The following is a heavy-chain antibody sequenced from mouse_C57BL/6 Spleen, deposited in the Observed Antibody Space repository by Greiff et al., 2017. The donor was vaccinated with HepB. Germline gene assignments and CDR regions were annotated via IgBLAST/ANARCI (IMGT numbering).Heavy chain of an antibody. J-gene: IGHJ2*01. CDR1: GYAFSSYW. V-gene: IGHV1-80*01. CDR2: IYPGDGDT. Sequence: VQLQQSGAELVKPGASVKISCKASGYAFSSYWMNWVKQRPGKGLEWIGQIYPGDGDTNYNGKFKGKATLTADKSSSTAYMQLSSLTSEDSAGYFCARSTDYGFFGYWGQGTTLTVSS. D-gene: IGHD2-4*01. CDR3: ARSTDYGFFGY.